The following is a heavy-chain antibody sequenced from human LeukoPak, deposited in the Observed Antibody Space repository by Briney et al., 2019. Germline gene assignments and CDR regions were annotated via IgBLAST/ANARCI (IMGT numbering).Heavy chain of an antibody. CDR3: AREPAKYYDYVWGSYRYSPHFDY. D-gene: IGHD3-16*02. V-gene: IGHV3-30*03. J-gene: IGHJ4*02. CDR2: ISYDGSNK. CDR1: GFSFSSYW. Sequence: GGSLRLSCAASGFSFSSYWMHWVRQAPGKGLEWVAVISYDGSNKYYADSVKGRFTISRDNSKNTLYLQMNSLRAEDTAVYYCAREPAKYYDYVWGSYRYSPHFDYWGQGTLVTVSS.